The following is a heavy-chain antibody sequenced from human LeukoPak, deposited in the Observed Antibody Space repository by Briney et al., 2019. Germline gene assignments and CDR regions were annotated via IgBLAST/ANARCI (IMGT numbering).Heavy chain of an antibody. V-gene: IGHV3-7*01. D-gene: IGHD3-22*01. CDR2: IKQDGSET. J-gene: IGHJ4*02. CDR3: ARDRQYYYDSSGSDY. CDR1: GFTFSTYW. Sequence: GGSLRLSCAASGFTFSTYWMSWVRQAPGKGLEWVANIKQDGSETYYVDSVRGRFTISRDNAKNSLYLQMNSLRAEDTAVYYCARDRQYYYDSSGSDYWGQGTLVTVSS.